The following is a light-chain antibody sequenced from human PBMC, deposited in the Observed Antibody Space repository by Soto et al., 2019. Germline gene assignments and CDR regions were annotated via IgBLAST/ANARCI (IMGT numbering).Light chain of an antibody. CDR3: QQYNSGPPWT. CDR1: QSVSSN. J-gene: IGKJ1*01. Sequence: EIVMTQSPATLSVSPGERATLSCRASQSVSSNLAWYQQKPGQHPTLLIYGASTRATAILASFSSSGSGGAFSLTISSLQSEDFAVYYCQQYNSGPPWTFGQGTKVEIK. CDR2: GAS. V-gene: IGKV3-15*01.